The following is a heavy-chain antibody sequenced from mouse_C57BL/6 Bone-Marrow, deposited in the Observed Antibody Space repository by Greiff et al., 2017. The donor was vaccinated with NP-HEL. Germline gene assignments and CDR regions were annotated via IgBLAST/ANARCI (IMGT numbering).Heavy chain of an antibody. CDR2: LGEGNGDT. Sequence: VQLQQSGAELVRPGASVKLSCTASGFNIKDDYMHWVKQRPEQGLEGRGWLGEGNGDTEYASKFQGKATITADTSSNTAYLQLSSLTSEDTAVYYCTGGNYAWFAYWGQGTLVTVSA. D-gene: IGHD2-1*01. CDR3: TGGNYAWFAY. J-gene: IGHJ3*01. V-gene: IGHV14-4*01. CDR1: GFNIKDDY.